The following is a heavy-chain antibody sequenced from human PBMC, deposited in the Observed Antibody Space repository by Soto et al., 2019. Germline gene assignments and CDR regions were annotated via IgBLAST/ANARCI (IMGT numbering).Heavy chain of an antibody. D-gene: IGHD6-13*01. CDR2: ISYSGNT. CDR3: AREAQQLVFGFDS. J-gene: IGHJ4*02. Sequence: QVQLQESGPGLVKPSQTLSLTCTVSGGSISSGGYYWSWIRQHPGKGLEWIGYISYSGNTYYIPSLESRLTISVDTSKNQFSLKLSSVTAADTAVYYCAREAQQLVFGFDSWGQGTLVTVSS. V-gene: IGHV4-31*03. CDR1: GGSISSGGYY.